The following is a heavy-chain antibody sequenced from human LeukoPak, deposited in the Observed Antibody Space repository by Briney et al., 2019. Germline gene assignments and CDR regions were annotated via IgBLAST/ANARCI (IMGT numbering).Heavy chain of an antibody. D-gene: IGHD5-18*01. CDR2: IIPIFATA. CDR3: ARESVDTATPFDY. Sequence: SVEVSYKASGGTFIRYAISWLRPAPGQGLEWMGGIIPIFATANYAQKFQRRVTITADKSTSTAYMELSSLRSEDTAVYYCARESVDTATPFDYWGQGTLVTVSS. J-gene: IGHJ4*02. V-gene: IGHV1-69*06. CDR1: GGTFIRYA.